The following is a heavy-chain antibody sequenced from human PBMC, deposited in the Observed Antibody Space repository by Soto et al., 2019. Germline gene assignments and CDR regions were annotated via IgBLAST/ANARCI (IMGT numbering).Heavy chain of an antibody. Sequence: PGGSLRLSCVASRLTFSPHAMSLVRPAPGKGLEWVSGISSSGDSTYYADSVKGRFTISRDNSKNMLYLQMSSLRADDTALYYCAKDPNGNYVGAFDMRGHGTMVTVSS. CDR2: ISSSGDST. D-gene: IGHD1-7*01. CDR3: AKDPNGNYVGAFDM. CDR1: RLTFSPHA. J-gene: IGHJ3*02. V-gene: IGHV3-23*01.